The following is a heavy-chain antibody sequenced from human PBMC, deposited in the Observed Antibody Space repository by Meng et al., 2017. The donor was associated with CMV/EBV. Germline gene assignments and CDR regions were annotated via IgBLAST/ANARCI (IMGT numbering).Heavy chain of an antibody. CDR2: IIPIFGTA. CDR3: ASFYYCSSTSCYTVNYYYYGMDV. Sequence: SSVNVSCKASGGSFSSYAIIWLRQAPGQGLEWMGGIIPIFGTANYAQKFQGRVTITTDESTSTAYMELSSLRSEDTAVYYCASFYYCSSTSCYTVNYYYYGMDVWGQGTTVTVSS. V-gene: IGHV1-69*05. CDR1: GGSFSSYA. J-gene: IGHJ6*02. D-gene: IGHD2-2*02.